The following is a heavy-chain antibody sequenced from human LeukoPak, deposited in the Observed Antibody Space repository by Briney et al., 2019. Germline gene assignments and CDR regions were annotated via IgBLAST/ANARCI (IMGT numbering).Heavy chain of an antibody. CDR2: IYSGGST. V-gene: IGHV3-53*01. J-gene: IGHJ6*03. D-gene: IGHD6-13*01. CDR1: GFTVSSNY. CDR3: AREYSSSWSRYYYYYMDV. Sequence: PGGSLRLSCAASGFTVSSNYMSWVRQAPGKGLEWVSVIYSGGSTYYADSVKGRFTISGDNSKNTLYLQMNSLRAEDTAVYYCAREYSSSWSRYYYYYMDVWGKGTTVTVSS.